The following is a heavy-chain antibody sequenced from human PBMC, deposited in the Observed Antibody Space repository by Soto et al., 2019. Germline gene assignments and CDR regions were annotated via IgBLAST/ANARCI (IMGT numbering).Heavy chain of an antibody. CDR2: IYYSGST. CDR1: GGSISSSSYY. Sequence: QLQLQESGPGLVKPSETLSLTCTVSGGSISSSSYYWGWIRQPPGKGLEWIGSIYYSGSTYYNPSLKSRVTISVDTSKNQFSLKLSSVTAADTAVYYCARRRYCSSTSCSNGDWYFDLWGRGTLVTVSS. CDR3: ARRRYCSSTSCSNGDWYFDL. J-gene: IGHJ2*01. V-gene: IGHV4-39*01. D-gene: IGHD2-2*01.